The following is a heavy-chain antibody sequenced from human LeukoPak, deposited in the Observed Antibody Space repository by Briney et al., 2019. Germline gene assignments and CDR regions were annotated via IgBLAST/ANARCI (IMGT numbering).Heavy chain of an antibody. CDR3: ARGIVVSPAAPYSWFDP. CDR1: GFTFSTYV. Sequence: GGSLRLSCAASGFTFSTYVMSWVRQAPGKGLEWVSTLSGSGGRTYYADSVKGRFTISRDDSMNTLYLQMNSLRAEDTAVYYCARGIVVSPAAPYSWFDPRGQGTLVIVSS. D-gene: IGHD2-2*01. CDR2: LSGSGGRT. J-gene: IGHJ5*02. V-gene: IGHV3-23*01.